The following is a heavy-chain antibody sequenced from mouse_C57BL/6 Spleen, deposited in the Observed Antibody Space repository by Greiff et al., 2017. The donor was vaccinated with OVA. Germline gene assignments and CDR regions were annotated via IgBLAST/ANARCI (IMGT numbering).Heavy chain of an antibody. V-gene: IGHV1-64*01. CDR1: GYTFTSYW. CDR2: IHPNSGST. J-gene: IGHJ4*01. Sequence: VQLQQPGAELVKPGASVKLSCKASGYTFTSYWMHWVKQRPGQGLEWIGMIHPNSGSTNYNEKFKSKATLTVDKSSSTAYMQLSSLTSEDSAVYYCARSVYSKFPYYAMDYWGQGTSVTVSS. CDR3: ARSVYSKFPYYAMDY. D-gene: IGHD2-5*01.